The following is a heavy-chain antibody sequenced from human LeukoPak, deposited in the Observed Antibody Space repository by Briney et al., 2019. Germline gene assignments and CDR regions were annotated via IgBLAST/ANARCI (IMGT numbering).Heavy chain of an antibody. D-gene: IGHD1-1*01. V-gene: IGHV4-39*01. CDR1: GGSISTSRYY. CDR2: IYYSGST. Sequence: TSETLSLTCTVSGGSISTSRYYWGWIRQPPGKGLEWIGSIYYSGSTYYSPSLSSRLTISVDTSKNQSSLTLTSVTAADTAVYYCASHSAQHWFDPWGQGTLVTVSS. J-gene: IGHJ5*02. CDR3: ASHSAQHWFDP.